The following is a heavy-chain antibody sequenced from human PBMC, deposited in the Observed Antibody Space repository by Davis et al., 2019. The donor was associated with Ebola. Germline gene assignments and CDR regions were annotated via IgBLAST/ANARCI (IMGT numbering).Heavy chain of an antibody. CDR2: IGTAGDT. D-gene: IGHD2-15*01. V-gene: IGHV3-13*01. CDR3: AKSHCSGGSCPYYFDF. Sequence: GGSLRLSCVASGFTFSSYDMHWVRHTTGKGLEWVSAIGTAGDTYYPGSVKGRFTISRENAKNSLYLQMNSLRAGDTAVYYCAKSHCSGGSCPYYFDFWGQGTQVTVSS. CDR1: GFTFSSYD. J-gene: IGHJ4*02.